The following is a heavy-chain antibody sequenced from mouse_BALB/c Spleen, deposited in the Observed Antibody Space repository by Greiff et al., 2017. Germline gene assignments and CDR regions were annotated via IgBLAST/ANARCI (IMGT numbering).Heavy chain of an antibody. CDR3: ARRYYGYAMDY. CDR1: GFTFSSFG. V-gene: IGHV5-17*02. CDR2: ISSGSSTI. J-gene: IGHJ4*01. Sequence: DVQLVESGGGLVQPGGSRKLSCAASGFTFSSFGMHWVRQAPEKGLEWVAYISSGSSTIYYADTVKGRFTISRDNPKNTLFLQMTSIRSEDTAMYYCARRYYGYAMDYWGQGTSVTVSS. D-gene: IGHD1-1*01.